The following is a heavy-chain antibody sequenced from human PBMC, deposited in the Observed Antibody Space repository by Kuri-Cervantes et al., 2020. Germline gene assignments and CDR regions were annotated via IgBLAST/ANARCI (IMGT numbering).Heavy chain of an antibody. CDR1: GFTFSYYG. J-gene: IGHJ4*02. V-gene: IGHV3-13*01. CDR3: ARASITMIEGYYFDY. D-gene: IGHD3-22*01. CDR2: IGSAVDT. Sequence: GGSLRLSCAASGFTFSYYGKGLVWVSGIGSAVDTYYPGSVKGRFTISRENAKNSLYLQMNSLRPGDTAVYYCARASITMIEGYYFDYWGQGTLVTVSS.